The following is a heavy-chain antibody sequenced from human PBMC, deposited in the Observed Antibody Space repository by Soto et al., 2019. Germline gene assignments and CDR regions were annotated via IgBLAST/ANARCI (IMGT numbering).Heavy chain of an antibody. CDR1: GYGFTSYW. Sequence: PGESLKISCKGSGYGFTSYWITWVRQMPGKGLEWMGRIDPSDSYTNYSPSFQGHVTISADKSISTAYLQWSSLKASDTALYYCARLSLGHCSGGFCYSSYYYNGMDVWSQGTTVTVSS. CDR2: IDPSDSYT. J-gene: IGHJ6*02. D-gene: IGHD2-15*01. V-gene: IGHV5-10-1*01. CDR3: ARLSLGHCSGGFCYSSYYYNGMDV.